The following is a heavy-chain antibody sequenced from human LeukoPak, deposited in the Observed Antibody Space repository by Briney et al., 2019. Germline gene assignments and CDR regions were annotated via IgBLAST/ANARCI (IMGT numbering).Heavy chain of an antibody. CDR3: ARRNVGYRSGQLDY. CDR1: GFSISSSFS. V-gene: IGHV4-38-2*02. J-gene: IGHJ4*02. Sequence: PSETLSLTCTVSGFSISSSFSWGWIRQAPGKGLEWIGSISQSGRTYYNPSLKSRVTISVDTSKNQFSLKLSSVTAADTAVYYCARRNVGYRSGQLDYWGQGTLVTVSS. D-gene: IGHD6-19*01. CDR2: ISQSGRT.